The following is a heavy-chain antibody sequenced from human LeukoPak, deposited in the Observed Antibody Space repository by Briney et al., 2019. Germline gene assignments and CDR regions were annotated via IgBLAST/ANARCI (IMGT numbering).Heavy chain of an antibody. CDR3: AKDRWGGVKRSRIYCSGGSCYSDRRCYGMDV. J-gene: IGHJ6*02. D-gene: IGHD2-15*01. CDR1: GFTFSSYA. V-gene: IGHV3-23*01. CDR2: ISGSGGST. Sequence: GGSLRLSCAASGFTFSSYAMSWVRQAPGKGLEWVSAISGSGGSTYYADSVKGRFTISRDNSKNTLYLQMNSLRAEDTAVYYCAKDRWGGVKRSRIYCSGGSCYSDRRCYGMDVWGQGTTVTVSS.